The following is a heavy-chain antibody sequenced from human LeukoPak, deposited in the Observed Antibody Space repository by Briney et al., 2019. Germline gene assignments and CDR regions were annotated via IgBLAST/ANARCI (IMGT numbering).Heavy chain of an antibody. V-gene: IGHV4-61*01. Sequence: PSETLSLTCTVSGDSISSSSYYWSWIRQPPGKGLEWIGYIYYSGSTNYNPSLKSRVTISVDTSKNQFSLKLSSVTAADTAVYYCARVTVDTDTTTRYAFDIWGQGTMVTVSS. CDR2: IYYSGST. J-gene: IGHJ3*02. D-gene: IGHD5-18*01. CDR1: GDSISSSSYY. CDR3: ARVTVDTDTTTRYAFDI.